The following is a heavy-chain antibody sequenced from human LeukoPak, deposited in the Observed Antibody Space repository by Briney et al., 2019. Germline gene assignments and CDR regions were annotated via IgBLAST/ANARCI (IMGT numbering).Heavy chain of an antibody. CDR1: GFTFSSYS. V-gene: IGHV3-21*01. CDR2: ISSSSSYI. D-gene: IGHD1-26*01. Sequence: GGSLRLSCAASGFTFSSYSMNWVRQAQGKGLEWVSSISSSSSYIYYADSVKGRFTISRDNAKNSLYLQMNSLRAEDAAVYYCARVGNRYYFDYWGQGTLVTVSS. J-gene: IGHJ4*02. CDR3: ARVGNRYYFDY.